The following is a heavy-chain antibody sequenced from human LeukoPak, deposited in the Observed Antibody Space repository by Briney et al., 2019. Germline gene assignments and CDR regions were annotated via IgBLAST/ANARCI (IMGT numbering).Heavy chain of an antibody. V-gene: IGHV4-39*07. J-gene: IGHJ3*02. CDR3: AREDTAMVAFDI. CDR2: IYYSGST. Sequence: SETLSLTCTVSGGSISSSSYYWGWIRQPPGKGLEWIGSIYYSGSTYYNPSLKSRVTISVDTSKNQFSLKLSSVTAADTAVYYCAREDTAMVAFDIWGQGTMVTVSS. CDR1: GGSISSSSYY. D-gene: IGHD5-18*01.